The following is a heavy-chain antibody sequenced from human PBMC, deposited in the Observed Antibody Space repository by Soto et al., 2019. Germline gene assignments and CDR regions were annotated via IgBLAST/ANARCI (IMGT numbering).Heavy chain of an antibody. V-gene: IGHV2-5*02. CDR2: IYWDDDK. D-gene: IGHD2-15*01. CDR3: AHRYCSGGSCYGRFNWFDP. J-gene: IGHJ5*02. CDR1: GFSLSTSGVG. Sequence: QITLKESGPTLVKPTQTLTLTCTFSGFSLSTSGVGVGWIRQPPGKALEWLALIYWDDDKRYSPSLKSRLTITKDTAKIQVVLTMTNMDPVDTATYYCAHRYCSGGSCYGRFNWFDPWGQGTLVTVSS.